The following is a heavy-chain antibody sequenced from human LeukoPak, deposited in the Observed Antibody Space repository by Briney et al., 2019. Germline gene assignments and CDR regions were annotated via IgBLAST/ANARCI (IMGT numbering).Heavy chain of an antibody. CDR1: GFTFSSYA. J-gene: IGHJ6*03. V-gene: IGHV3-23*01. Sequence: GGSLRLSCAASGFTFSSYAMSWVRQAPGKGLEWVSGISGSGGSTYYTDSVKGRFTISRDNSKNTLSLQMNGLRVEDTAVYYCAKVMPPGRIRFYSYYMDVWGKGTTVTVS. CDR3: AKVMPPGRIRFYSYYMDV. D-gene: IGHD2-15*01. CDR2: ISGSGGST.